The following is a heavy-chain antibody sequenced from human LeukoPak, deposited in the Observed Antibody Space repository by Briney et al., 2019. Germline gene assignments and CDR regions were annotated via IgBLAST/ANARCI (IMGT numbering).Heavy chain of an antibody. D-gene: IGHD5-18*01. CDR1: GFTFSSYG. CDR3: AKGNAAMVSYYYYYMDV. V-gene: IGHV3-30*02. Sequence: PGGSLRLSCAASGFTFSSYGMHWVRQAPGTGLEWVAFIRSDGSNKNYADSVKGRFTISRDNSKNTLYLQMNSLRPDDTAVYYCAKGNAAMVSYYYYYMDVWGKGTTVTVSS. CDR2: IRSDGSNK. J-gene: IGHJ6*03.